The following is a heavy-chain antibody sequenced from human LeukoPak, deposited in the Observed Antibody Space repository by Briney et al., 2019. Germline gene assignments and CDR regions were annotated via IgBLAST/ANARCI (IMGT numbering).Heavy chain of an antibody. CDR3: ARDRGWIQFED. V-gene: IGHV3-23*01. D-gene: IGHD5-24*01. Sequence: GGTLRLSCAASGFAFDIHGMNWVRQAPGKGLEWVSGIIPSGSTTYYADPVKGRFTISRDNSKNTVYLQINSLRDEDTAVYYCARDRGWIQFEDWGQGTLVTVSS. CDR2: IIPSGSTT. CDR1: GFAFDIHG. J-gene: IGHJ4*02.